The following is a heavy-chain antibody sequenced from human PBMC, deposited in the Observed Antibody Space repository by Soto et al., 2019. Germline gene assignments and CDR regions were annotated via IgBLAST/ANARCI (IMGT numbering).Heavy chain of an antibody. CDR3: AKSGGSSAYNNMDV. CDR2: ISGSGDGT. Sequence: PGGSLRLSCAASGFTFSSYAMTWVRQGPGKGLQWVSVISGSGDGTYYAGSVKGRFSISRDNSKNTLYLQMNSLRAEDTAVYYCAKSGGSSAYNNMDVWGRGTTVTVSS. D-gene: IGHD2-15*01. CDR1: GFTFSSYA. V-gene: IGHV3-23*01. J-gene: IGHJ6*02.